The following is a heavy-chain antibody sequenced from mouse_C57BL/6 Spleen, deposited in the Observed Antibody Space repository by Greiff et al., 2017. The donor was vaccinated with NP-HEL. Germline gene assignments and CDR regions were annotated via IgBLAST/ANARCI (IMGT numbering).Heavy chain of an antibody. CDR2: INPNNGGT. D-gene: IGHD2-10*01. CDR1: GYTFTDYN. J-gene: IGHJ4*01. V-gene: IGHV1-18*01. CDR3: ARRLLLWPYYYAMDY. Sequence: EVQLQQSGPELVKPGASVKIPCKASGYTFTDYNMDWVKQSHGKSLEWIGDINPNNGGTIYNQKFKGKATLTVDKSSSTAYMELRSLTSEDTAVYYGARRLLLWPYYYAMDYWGQGTSVTVSS.